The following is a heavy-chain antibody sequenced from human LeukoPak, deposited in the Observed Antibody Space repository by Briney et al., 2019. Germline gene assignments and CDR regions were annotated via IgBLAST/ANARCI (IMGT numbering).Heavy chain of an antibody. J-gene: IGHJ4*02. Sequence: GGSLRLSCAASGFTFSSYWKSWVRHAPGQGMEWVANIKQDGSDKYYVDSVKGRFTTSRDTAKNSLYLQMNSLRAEDMAVYYCAISLGYCSAGSCFPFDCWSQGTLVTVS. D-gene: IGHD2-15*01. V-gene: IGHV3-7*05. CDR3: AISLGYCSAGSCFPFDC. CDR1: GFTFSSYW. CDR2: IKQDGSDK.